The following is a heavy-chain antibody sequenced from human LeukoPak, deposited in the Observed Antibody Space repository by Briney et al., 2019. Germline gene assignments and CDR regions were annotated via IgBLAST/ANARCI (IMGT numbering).Heavy chain of an antibody. V-gene: IGHV1-18*01. CDR2: ISAYNGNT. Sequence: ASVKVSCKASGYTFTSYGISWVRQAPGQGLEWMGWISAYNGNTNYAQKLQGRVTMTTDTSTSTAYMELRSLRSDDTAVYYCARFGDILTGHHNFDYWGQGTLVTVSS. J-gene: IGHJ4*02. D-gene: IGHD3-9*01. CDR3: ARFGDILTGHHNFDY. CDR1: GYTFTSYG.